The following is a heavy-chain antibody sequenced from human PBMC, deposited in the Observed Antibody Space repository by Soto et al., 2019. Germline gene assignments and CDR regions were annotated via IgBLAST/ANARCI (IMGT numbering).Heavy chain of an antibody. D-gene: IGHD5-12*01. V-gene: IGHV1-18*01. CDR1: GYTFTNYA. J-gene: IGHJ4*02. CDR3: ARGGYKDS. Sequence: QVQLVQSGVEVKKPGASMKISCRTSGYTFTNYAINWVRQAPGQGLEWVAWISTQSGTTKYGQRLQGRVTVTTDTSTSTAYMELRNLRSDDTALYYCARGGYKDSGGQGTLVTVSS. CDR2: ISTQSGTT.